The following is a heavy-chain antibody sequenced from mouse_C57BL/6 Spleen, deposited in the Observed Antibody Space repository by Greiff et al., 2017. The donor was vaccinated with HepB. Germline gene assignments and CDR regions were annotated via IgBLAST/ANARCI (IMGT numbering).Heavy chain of an antibody. V-gene: IGHV1-64*01. D-gene: IGHD3-2*02. CDR2: IHPNSGST. J-gene: IGHJ3*01. Sequence: VQLQQSGAELVKPGASVKLSCKASGYTFTSYWMHWVKQRPGQGLEWIGMIHPNSGSTNYNEKFKSKATLTVDKSSSTAYMQLSSLTSEDSAVYYCARKEGDSSGAWFAYWGQGTLVTVSA. CDR3: ARKEGDSSGAWFAY. CDR1: GYTFTSYW.